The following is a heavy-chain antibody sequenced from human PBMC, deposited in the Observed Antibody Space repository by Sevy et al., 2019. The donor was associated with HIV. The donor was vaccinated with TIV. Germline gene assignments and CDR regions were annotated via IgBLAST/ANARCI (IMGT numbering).Heavy chain of an antibody. V-gene: IGHV3-7*04. CDR3: ARGNSGSFDY. CDR2: IKQDESEK. D-gene: IGHD3-22*01. Sequence: GGSLRLSCAACGFTFSTYWMHWVRQAPGKGLEWVANIKQDESEKYYVASVKGRFTISRDNAKNSLYLQMNSLRPGDTAVYYCARGNSGSFDYWGQGTLVTVSS. CDR1: GFTFSTYW. J-gene: IGHJ4*02.